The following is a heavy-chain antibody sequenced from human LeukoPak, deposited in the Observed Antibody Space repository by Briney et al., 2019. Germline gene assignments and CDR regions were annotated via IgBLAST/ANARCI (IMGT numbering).Heavy chain of an antibody. CDR1: GGSISSGSYH. J-gene: IGHJ4*02. CDR2: IYTSGST. CDR3: ARHFLGIDPRHFDY. Sequence: SQTLSLTCTVSGGSISSGSYHWSWIRQPAGKGLEWIGHIYTSGSTNYNPSLTSRITISVDTSKNHFSLKLSSVTAADTAVYYCARHFLGIDPRHFDYWGQGTQVTVSS. V-gene: IGHV4-61*09. D-gene: IGHD3-3*01.